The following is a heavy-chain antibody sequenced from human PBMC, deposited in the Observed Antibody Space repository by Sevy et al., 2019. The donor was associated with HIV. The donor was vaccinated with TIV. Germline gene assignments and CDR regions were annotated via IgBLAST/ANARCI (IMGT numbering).Heavy chain of an antibody. CDR1: GFTFRSYA. D-gene: IGHD4-17*01. V-gene: IGHV3-30-3*01. CDR2: ISYDGNNK. CDR3: ARDVKRGNVDFADY. Sequence: GGSLRLSCAASGFTFRSYAMQWVRQAPGKGLEWVAVISYDGNNKYYADSVKGRFTISRDNFKNTLYLQMNSLRAEDTAIYYCARDVKRGNVDFADYSGQGSLVTVSS. J-gene: IGHJ4*02.